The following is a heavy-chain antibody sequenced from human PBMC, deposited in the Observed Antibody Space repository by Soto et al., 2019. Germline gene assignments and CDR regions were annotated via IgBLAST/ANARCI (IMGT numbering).Heavy chain of an antibody. J-gene: IGHJ5*02. D-gene: IGHD3-10*01. Sequence: SETLSLTCTVSGGSISSGGYYWSWIRQHPGKGLEWIGYIYYSGSTYYNPSLKSRVTISVDTSKNQFSLKLSSVTAADTAVYYCARAKKWFGELLGFDPWGQGTLVTVSS. CDR1: GGSISSGGYY. CDR2: IYYSGST. CDR3: ARAKKWFGELLGFDP. V-gene: IGHV4-31*03.